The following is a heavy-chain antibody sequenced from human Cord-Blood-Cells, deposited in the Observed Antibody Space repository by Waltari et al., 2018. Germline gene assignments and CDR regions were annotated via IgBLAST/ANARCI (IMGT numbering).Heavy chain of an antibody. Sequence: QVQLVESGGGVVQPGRSLRLSCAASGFTFSSYAMHWVRPAPGKGLEWVAVISYDGSNKYYADSVKGRFTISRDNSKNTLYLQMNFLRAEDTAVYYCARGRAGTTYSWGQGTLVTVSS. V-gene: IGHV3-30-3*01. CDR1: GFTFSSYA. CDR2: ISYDGSNK. J-gene: IGHJ4*02. CDR3: ARGRAGTTYS. D-gene: IGHD1-7*01.